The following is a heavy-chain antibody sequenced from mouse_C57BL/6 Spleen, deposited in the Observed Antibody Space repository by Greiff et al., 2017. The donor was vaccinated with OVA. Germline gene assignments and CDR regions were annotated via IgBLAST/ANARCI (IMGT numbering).Heavy chain of an antibody. V-gene: IGHV2-5*01. CDR2: IWRGGST. CDR1: GFSLTSYG. Sequence: VQLQQSGPGLVQPSQSLSITCTVSGFSLTSYGVHWVRQSPGKGLEWLGVIWRGGSTDYNAAFMSSLSTTTDNYKSQVFITRNSRQADDTVIYYCAKNVGYDGSSYVDYAMDYWGQGTSVTVSS. D-gene: IGHD1-1*01. J-gene: IGHJ4*01. CDR3: AKNVGYDGSSYVDYAMDY.